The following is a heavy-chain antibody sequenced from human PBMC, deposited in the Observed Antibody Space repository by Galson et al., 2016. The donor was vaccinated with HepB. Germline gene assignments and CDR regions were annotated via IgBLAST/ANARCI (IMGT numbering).Heavy chain of an antibody. J-gene: IGHJ3*02. D-gene: IGHD6-6*01. Sequence: SETLSLTCAVYGGSFSDYYWSWIRQPPGKGLEWIGEVNHSGNTNYNPSLKSRVTMSLDTSKNQFSLRLNSVTAADTAVYYCGRGEVVVDRDLVAIWGQGTMVTVSS. CDR3: GRGEVVVDRDLVAI. V-gene: IGHV4-34*01. CDR2: VNHSGNT. CDR1: GGSFSDYY.